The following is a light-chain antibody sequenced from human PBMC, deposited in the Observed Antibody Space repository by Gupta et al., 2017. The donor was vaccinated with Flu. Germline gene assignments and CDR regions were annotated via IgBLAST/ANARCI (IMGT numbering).Light chain of an antibody. CDR1: QSSSRY. Sequence: VMQQSPATLSLSPGERATLSCRASQSSSRYLAWYQQKPGQAPRLIFYDATNRASVTPAMCSGSGSGKVFTLTSSSLEHEDAAFYYRQQSSYSSLTFGGGTKVEIK. CDR3: QQSSYSSLT. CDR2: DAT. J-gene: IGKJ4*01. V-gene: IGKV3-11*01.